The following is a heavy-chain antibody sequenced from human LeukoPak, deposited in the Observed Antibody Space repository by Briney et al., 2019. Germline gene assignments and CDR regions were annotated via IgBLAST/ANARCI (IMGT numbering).Heavy chain of an antibody. J-gene: IGHJ4*02. CDR3: ARESEGGTGTSCPDY. CDR2: IQSNGRNK. Sequence: AGGSLRLSCAASGFTFSSYAMSWVRQAPGKGLEWVAGIQSNGRNKYYVDSVKGRFAISRGNSKSTLYLQVNSLRVEDTALYYCARESEGGTGTSCPDYWGQGTLVTVSS. D-gene: IGHD2-2*01. V-gene: IGHV3-30*03. CDR1: GFTFSSYA.